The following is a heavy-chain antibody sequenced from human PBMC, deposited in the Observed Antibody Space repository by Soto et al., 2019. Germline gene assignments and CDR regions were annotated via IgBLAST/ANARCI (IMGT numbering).Heavy chain of an antibody. CDR2: FDPEDGET. CDR1: GYTLTELS. CDR3: ATSRIENTRITIFGVVDY. Sequence: GASVKVSCKVSGYTLTELSMHWVRQAPGKGLEWMGGFDPEDGETIYAQKFQGRVTMTEDTSTDTAYMELSSLRSEDTAVYYCATSRIENTRITIFGVVDYWGQGTLVTVSS. J-gene: IGHJ4*02. D-gene: IGHD3-3*01. V-gene: IGHV1-24*01.